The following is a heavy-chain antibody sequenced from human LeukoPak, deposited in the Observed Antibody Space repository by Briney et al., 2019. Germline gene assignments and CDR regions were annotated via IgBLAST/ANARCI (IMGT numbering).Heavy chain of an antibody. V-gene: IGHV4-59*01. J-gene: IGHJ4*02. CDR3: ARGGRYCSGGNCLDY. CDR2: IYYSGST. D-gene: IGHD2-15*01. CDR1: GGSISSYY. Sequence: SETLSLTCTVSGGSISSYYWSWIRQPPGKGLEWIGYIYYSGSTNYNPSLKSRVTISVDTSKNQFSLKLSSVTAADTAVYYCARGGRYCSGGNCLDYWGQGTLVTVSS.